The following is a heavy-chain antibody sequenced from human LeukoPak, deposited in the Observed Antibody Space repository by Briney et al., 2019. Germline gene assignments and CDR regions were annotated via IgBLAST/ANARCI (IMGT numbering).Heavy chain of an antibody. Sequence: ASVKVSCKASGYTFTGYYMHWVRQAPGQGLEWMGWINPNTGGTNYAQIFQGRVTMTRDTSISTAHMELSRLRSDDTAVYYCARYYYDSSGYYYEDYWGQGTLVTVSS. CDR2: INPNTGGT. V-gene: IGHV1-2*02. CDR1: GYTFTGYY. D-gene: IGHD3-22*01. CDR3: ARYYYDSSGYYYEDY. J-gene: IGHJ4*02.